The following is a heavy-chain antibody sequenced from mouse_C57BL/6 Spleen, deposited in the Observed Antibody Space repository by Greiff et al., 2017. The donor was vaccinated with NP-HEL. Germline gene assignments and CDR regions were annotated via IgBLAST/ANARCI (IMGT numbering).Heavy chain of an antibody. Sequence: EVQLQQSGAELVRPGASVKLSCTASGFNIKDDYMHWVKQRPEQGLEWIGWIDPENGDTEYASKFQGKATITADTSSNTAYLQLSSLTSEDTAVYYCTTLLLRVVGDYWGQGTTLTVSS. V-gene: IGHV14-4*01. CDR1: GFNIKDDY. D-gene: IGHD1-1*01. CDR2: IDPENGDT. CDR3: TTLLLRVVGDY. J-gene: IGHJ2*01.